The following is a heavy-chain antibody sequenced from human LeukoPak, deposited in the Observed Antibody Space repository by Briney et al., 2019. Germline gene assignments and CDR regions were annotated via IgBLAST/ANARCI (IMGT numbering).Heavy chain of an antibody. D-gene: IGHD2-15*01. J-gene: IGHJ4*02. CDR3: AQGGSSYPFDY. V-gene: IGHV4-39*01. CDR2: IYYSGST. Sequence: PSETLSLTCTVSGGSISSSSYYWGWIRQPPGKGLEWIGSIYYSGSTYYNPSLKSRVTISVDTSKNQFSLKLSSVTAADTAVYYCAQGGSSYPFDYWGQGTLVTVSS. CDR1: GGSISSSSYY.